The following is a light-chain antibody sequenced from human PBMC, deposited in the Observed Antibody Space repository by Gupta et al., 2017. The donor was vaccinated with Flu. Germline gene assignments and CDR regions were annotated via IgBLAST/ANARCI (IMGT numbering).Light chain of an antibody. V-gene: IGKV1-5*03. Sequence: MTQSPSVLSASIGDRVTISCRDSQNAYTWLARDQQKPGKAPKLLIYRASMLEDGVTKRFSGSGSGTEFTLTISSMQPDDFATYVGQYSRTFGQGTTVEVK. CDR2: RAS. CDR1: QNAYTW. CDR3: QYSRT. J-gene: IGKJ1*01.